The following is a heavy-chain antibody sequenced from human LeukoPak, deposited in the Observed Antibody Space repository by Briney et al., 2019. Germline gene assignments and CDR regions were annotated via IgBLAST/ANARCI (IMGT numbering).Heavy chain of an antibody. CDR2: IGGSGSTI. D-gene: IGHD2-21*02. V-gene: IGHV3-11*01. Sequence: GSLRLSCAASGFTFSDYYMNWIRQAPGKGLEWVSYIGGSGSTIYSADSVKGRFTISRDNAKNSLYLQMNSLRAEDTAAYYCARGVAYCGGDCYRAFDIWGQGTMVTVSS. CDR1: GFTFSDYY. CDR3: ARGVAYCGGDCYRAFDI. J-gene: IGHJ3*02.